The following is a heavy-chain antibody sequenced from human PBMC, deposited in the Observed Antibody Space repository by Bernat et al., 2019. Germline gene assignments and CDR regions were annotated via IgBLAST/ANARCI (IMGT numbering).Heavy chain of an antibody. V-gene: IGHV3-30-3*01. Sequence: QVQLVESGGGVVQPGRSLRLSCAASGFTFSSYAMHWVRQAPGKGLEWVAVISYDGSNKYYADSVKGRFTISRDNSKNTLYLQMNSLRAEDTAVYYCARDRVVAATYQTLLDYWGQGTLVTVSS. CDR3: ARDRVVAATYQTLLDY. D-gene: IGHD2-15*01. CDR2: ISYDGSNK. J-gene: IGHJ4*02. CDR1: GFTFSSYA.